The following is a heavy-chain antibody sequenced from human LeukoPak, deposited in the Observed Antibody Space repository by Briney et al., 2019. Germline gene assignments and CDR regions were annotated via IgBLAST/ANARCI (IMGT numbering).Heavy chain of an antibody. CDR3: ASRSHDYSDY. V-gene: IGHV4-31*03. CDR2: IYYSGGT. Sequence: KPSETLSLTCTVSGGSISSGGYYWSWIRQHPGKGLEWIGYIYYSGGTYYNPSLKSRVAISVDTSKNQFSLKLSSVTAADTAVYYCASRSHDYSDYWGQGTLVTVSS. J-gene: IGHJ4*02. CDR1: GGSISSGGYY.